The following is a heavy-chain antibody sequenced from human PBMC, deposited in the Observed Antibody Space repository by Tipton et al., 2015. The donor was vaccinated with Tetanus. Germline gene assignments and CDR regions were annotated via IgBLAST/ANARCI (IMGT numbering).Heavy chain of an antibody. J-gene: IGHJ4*02. D-gene: IGHD5-18*01. CDR1: GYTFTNYG. CDR3: ARASGYSYGPRNYFDY. V-gene: IGHV1-18*01. Sequence: QLVQSGPEVKKPGASVKVSCKTSGYTFTNYGITWVREAPGQGLEWVGWISAYNGNTNYAQKLQGRVTMTTDTSTSTAYMELRSLRSDDTAVYYCARASGYSYGPRNYFDYWGQGTLVTVSS. CDR2: ISAYNGNT.